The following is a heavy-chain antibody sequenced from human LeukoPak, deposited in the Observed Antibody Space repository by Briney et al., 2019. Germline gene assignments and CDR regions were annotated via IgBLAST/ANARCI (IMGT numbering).Heavy chain of an antibody. J-gene: IGHJ4*02. CDR3: AKDSAGAADY. V-gene: IGHV3-30*18. Sequence: GRSLRLSCAASGFTFSSYGMHWVRQAPGKGLEWVAVISYDGSNKYYADSVKGRFTISRDNSKNTLYLQMNSLRAEDTAVYYCAKDSAGAADYWGQGTLVTVSS. D-gene: IGHD3-10*01. CDR1: GFTFSSYG. CDR2: ISYDGSNK.